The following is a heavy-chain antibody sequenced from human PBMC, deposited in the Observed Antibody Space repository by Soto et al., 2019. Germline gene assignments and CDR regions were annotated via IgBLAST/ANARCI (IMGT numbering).Heavy chain of an antibody. Sequence: PGGSLRLSCAASGFTFSSDGMHWVRQAPGKGLEWVAVIWYDGSNKYYADSVKGRFTISRDNSKNTLYLQMNSLRAEDTAVYYCARDPFSTVTTLYYYYGMDVWGQGTTVPVSS. CDR2: IWYDGSNK. D-gene: IGHD4-17*01. CDR1: GFTFSSDG. J-gene: IGHJ6*02. CDR3: ARDPFSTVTTLYYYYGMDV. V-gene: IGHV3-33*01.